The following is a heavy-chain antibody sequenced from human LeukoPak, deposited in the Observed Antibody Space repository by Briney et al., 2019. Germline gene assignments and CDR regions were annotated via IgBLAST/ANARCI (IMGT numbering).Heavy chain of an antibody. CDR3: ARADGYCSSTSCPYYFDY. CDR2: INPNSGGT. D-gene: IGHD2-2*01. CDR1: GYTFTGYY. V-gene: IGHV1-2*02. J-gene: IGHJ4*02. Sequence: GASVKVSCKASGYTFTGYYMHWVRQAPGQGLEWMGWINPNSGGTNYAQKFQGRVTMTRDTSISTAYMELSRLRSDDTAVYYCARADGYCSSTSCPYYFDYWGQGTLVTVSS.